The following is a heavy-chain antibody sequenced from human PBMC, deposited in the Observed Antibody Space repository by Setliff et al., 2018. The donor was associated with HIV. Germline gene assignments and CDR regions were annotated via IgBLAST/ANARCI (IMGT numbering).Heavy chain of an antibody. J-gene: IGHJ4*02. CDR3: ASVLRYYGSGSYPFGY. CDR1: GFTFSDYG. CDR2: ISYDGGNE. D-gene: IGHD3-10*01. V-gene: IGHV3-30*03. Sequence: PGGSLRLSCAASGFTFSDYGMHWVRQAPGKGLEWVALISYDGGNEYHADSVKGRFTISRDNSKDTLFLQMNSLRPEDTAIYYCASVLRYYGSGSYPFGYWGQGTLVTVSS.